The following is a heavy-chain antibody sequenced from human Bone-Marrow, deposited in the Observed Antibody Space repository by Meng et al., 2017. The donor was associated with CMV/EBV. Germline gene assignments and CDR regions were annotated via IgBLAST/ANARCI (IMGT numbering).Heavy chain of an antibody. J-gene: IGHJ6*02. V-gene: IGHV3-21*01. CDR1: GFTFSSYS. CDR2: ISSSSSYI. D-gene: IGHD3-3*01. CDR3: ARGVGTRITIFGVVLNYGMDV. Sequence: GGSLRLSCAASGFTFSSYSMNWVRQAPGKGLEWVSSISSSSSYIYYADSVKGRFTISRDNAKNSLYLQMNSLRAEDTAVYYCARGVGTRITIFGVVLNYGMDVWGQGTTVTFSS.